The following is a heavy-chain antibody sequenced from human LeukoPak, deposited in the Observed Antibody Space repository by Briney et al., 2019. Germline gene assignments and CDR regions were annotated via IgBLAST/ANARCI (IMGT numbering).Heavy chain of an antibody. CDR1: GFTFSSYA. D-gene: IGHD2-2*01. Sequence: GGSLRLSCAASGFTFSSYAMSWARQAPGKGLEWVAVIWYDGSNKYYADSVKGRFTISRDNSKNTLYLQMNSLRAEDTAVYYCARGVTRYCSSTSCYYFDYWGQGTLVTVSS. CDR2: IWYDGSNK. J-gene: IGHJ4*02. CDR3: ARGVTRYCSSTSCYYFDY. V-gene: IGHV3-33*08.